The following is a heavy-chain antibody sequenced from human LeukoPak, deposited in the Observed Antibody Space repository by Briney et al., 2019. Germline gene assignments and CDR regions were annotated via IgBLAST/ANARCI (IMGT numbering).Heavy chain of an antibody. D-gene: IGHD2-15*01. J-gene: IGHJ6*02. CDR3: AKDLSYCSGGTCYTSRYYGMDV. CDR2: GGXT. Sequence: GGXTYYADSGKGRFTISRDNSNNPLYLQMNSPRAEDTAVYYCAKDLSYCSGGTCYTSRYYGMDVWGQGTTVTVSS. V-gene: IGHV3-23*01.